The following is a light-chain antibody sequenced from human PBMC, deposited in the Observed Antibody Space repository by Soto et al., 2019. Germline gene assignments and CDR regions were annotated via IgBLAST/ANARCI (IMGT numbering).Light chain of an antibody. CDR3: ISYTSDDVRYV. V-gene: IGLV2-14*01. CDR1: SSDVGIYDF. Sequence: ALAQPASVSGTPGQSITISCTGSSSDVGIYDFVSWYQHHPGRAPKLIVSEVSHRPSGVSNRFSGSKSGNTASLTISGLQSEDEADYYCISYTSDDVRYVFGTGTKVTVL. J-gene: IGLJ1*01. CDR2: EVS.